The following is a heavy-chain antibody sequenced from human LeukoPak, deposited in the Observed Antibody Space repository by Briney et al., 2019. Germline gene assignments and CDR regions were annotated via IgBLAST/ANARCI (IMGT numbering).Heavy chain of an antibody. Sequence: GGSLRLSCAASGFTFSSYAMSWVRQAPGKGLEWVSAISGSGGSTYYADSVKGRFTISRDNSKNTLYLQMNSLRAEDTAVCYCAKDPYYDSSGYYDYWGQGTLVTVSS. D-gene: IGHD3-22*01. CDR2: ISGSGGST. CDR1: GFTFSSYA. V-gene: IGHV3-23*01. CDR3: AKDPYYDSSGYYDY. J-gene: IGHJ4*02.